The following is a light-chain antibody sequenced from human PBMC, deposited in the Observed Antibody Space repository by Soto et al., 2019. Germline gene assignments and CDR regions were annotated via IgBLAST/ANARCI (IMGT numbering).Light chain of an antibody. CDR3: QHYNGYPYT. CDR2: DAS. V-gene: IGKV1-5*01. J-gene: IGKJ2*01. Sequence: GGRVTITCRASHSIDNWLAWYQQKPGKAPQLLIYDASRVKTGVPSRFAASGSGTEFTLTINTLQADDSATYFCQHYNGYPYTFGPGTKVDIK. CDR1: HSIDNW.